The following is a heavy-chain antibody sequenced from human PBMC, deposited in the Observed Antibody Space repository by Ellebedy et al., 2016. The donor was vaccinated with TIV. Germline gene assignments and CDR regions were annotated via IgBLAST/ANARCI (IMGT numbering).Heavy chain of an antibody. CDR2: VWHDGSKE. Sequence: GESLKISCAASGFTFDNFGMHWVRQAPGKGLEWVAPVWHDGSKEYYADSVKGRFTISRDNSRNTVYLQMNSLRVEDTAVYYCARRWGGNYDYWGQGTLVTVSS. J-gene: IGHJ4*02. V-gene: IGHV3-33*01. CDR3: ARRWGGNYDY. D-gene: IGHD1-26*01. CDR1: GFTFDNFG.